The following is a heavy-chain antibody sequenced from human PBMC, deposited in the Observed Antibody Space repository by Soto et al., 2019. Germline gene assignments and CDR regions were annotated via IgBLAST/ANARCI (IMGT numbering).Heavy chain of an antibody. CDR1: GGGFSTIG. D-gene: IGHD3-16*01. J-gene: IGHJ4*02. V-gene: IGHV1-69*13. CDR3: ARTAPMDAGDKYYYDF. CDR2: IIPFFGTA. Sequence: SAEFSCKACGGGFSTIGMIWVRQAPGQGLEWMGGIIPFFGTAEYSQKFEDRITITADESTNTVYMDLRSLTSEDTAIYYCARTAPMDAGDKYYYDFWGQGALVPVSS.